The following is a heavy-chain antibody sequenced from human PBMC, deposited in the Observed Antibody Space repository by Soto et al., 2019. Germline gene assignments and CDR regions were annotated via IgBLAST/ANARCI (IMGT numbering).Heavy chain of an antibody. CDR3: ARDWDVVVPAAGRGYYYGMDV. J-gene: IGHJ6*02. CDR1: GGTFSSYA. CDR2: IIPIFGTA. Sequence: ASVKVSCKASGGTFSSYAISWVRQAPGQGLEWMGGIIPIFGTANYAQKFQGRVTITADESTSQAYMELSSLRSEDTAVYYCARDWDVVVPAAGRGYYYGMDVWGQGTTVTVSS. D-gene: IGHD2-2*01. V-gene: IGHV1-69*13.